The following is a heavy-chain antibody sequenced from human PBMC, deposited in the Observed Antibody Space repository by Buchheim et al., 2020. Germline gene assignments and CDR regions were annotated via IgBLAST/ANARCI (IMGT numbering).Heavy chain of an antibody. CDR2: IRSSTDGGTT. V-gene: IGHV3-15*01. D-gene: IGHD6-6*01. Sequence: VQLVESGGGLVKPGGSLRLSCAASGFTLSGYYMTWIRQAPGKGLEWVGRIRSSTDGGTTDYAVPVKGRFTISRDDSENTLYLQMNSLKTEDTAVYYCTTLMKSARLSSDYWGQGTL. J-gene: IGHJ4*02. CDR3: TTLMKSARLSSDY. CDR1: GFTLSGYY.